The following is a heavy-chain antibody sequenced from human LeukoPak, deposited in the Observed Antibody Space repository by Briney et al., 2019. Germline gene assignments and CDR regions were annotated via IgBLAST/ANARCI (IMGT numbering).Heavy chain of an antibody. Sequence: SETLSLTCTVSGGSISSYYWSWIRQPPGKGLEWIGYTYYSGSTNYNPSLKSRVTISVDTSKNQFSLKLSSVTAADTAVYYCARAPVVRYYYYYMDVWGKGTTVTISS. CDR1: GGSISSYY. J-gene: IGHJ6*03. CDR3: ARAPVVRYYYYYMDV. V-gene: IGHV4-59*01. CDR2: TYYSGST. D-gene: IGHD2-2*01.